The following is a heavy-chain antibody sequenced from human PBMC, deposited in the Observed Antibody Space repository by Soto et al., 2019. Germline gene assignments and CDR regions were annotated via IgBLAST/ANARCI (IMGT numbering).Heavy chain of an antibody. Sequence: QVHLVQSGAEVKKPGSSVKVSCKASGYTFPSYGITWVRQAPGQGLEWMGWISAHNGNTDYAQKLQGGVIVTRDTSTSTAYMELRSLRSDDTAVYYCARGWYGDYWGQGALVTVSS. D-gene: IGHD2-15*01. CDR2: ISAHNGNT. V-gene: IGHV1-18*01. J-gene: IGHJ4*02. CDR3: ARGWYGDY. CDR1: GYTFPSYG.